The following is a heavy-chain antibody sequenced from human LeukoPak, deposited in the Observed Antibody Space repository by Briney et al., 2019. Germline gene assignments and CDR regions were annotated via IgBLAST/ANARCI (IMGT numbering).Heavy chain of an antibody. CDR2: INQHGSES. CDR3: ARVIAVAGTYFDY. Sequence: GGSLRLSCEASGFTFSTYWMTWVRQAPGKGLEWVANINQHGSESYYVDSVKGRFIISRDNAKNSLYLQMNSLRAEDTAVYYCARVIAVAGTYFDYWGQGTLVTVSS. CDR1: GFTFSTYW. V-gene: IGHV3-7*01. D-gene: IGHD6-19*01. J-gene: IGHJ4*02.